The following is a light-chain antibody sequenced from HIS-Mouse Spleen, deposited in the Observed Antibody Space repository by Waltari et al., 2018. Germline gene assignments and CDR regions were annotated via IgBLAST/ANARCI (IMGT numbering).Light chain of an antibody. V-gene: IGLV2-23*01. CDR3: CSYAGSSTSWV. CDR2: EGS. Sequence: VLTQPASVSGSPGQSLTISCTGTSSDVGLYNLFSWYQHHPGKAPQLMIYEGSKRPSGVSNRFSGSKSGNTASLTISGLQAEDEADYYCCSYAGSSTSWVFGGGTKLTVL. J-gene: IGLJ3*02. CDR1: SSDVGLYNL.